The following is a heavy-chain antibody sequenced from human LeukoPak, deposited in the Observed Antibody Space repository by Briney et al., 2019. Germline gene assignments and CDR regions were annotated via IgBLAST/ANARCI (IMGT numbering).Heavy chain of an antibody. CDR1: GFTFDDYA. Sequence: PGGSLRLSCAASGFTFDDYAMHWVRQAPRKGLEWVSLISWDGGSTYYADSVKGRFTISRDNSKNSLYLQMNSLIAEDTALYYCAKDRFGSGWYGPLDYWGQGTLVTVSS. V-gene: IGHV3-43D*04. D-gene: IGHD6-19*01. CDR2: ISWDGGST. CDR3: AKDRFGSGWYGPLDY. J-gene: IGHJ4*02.